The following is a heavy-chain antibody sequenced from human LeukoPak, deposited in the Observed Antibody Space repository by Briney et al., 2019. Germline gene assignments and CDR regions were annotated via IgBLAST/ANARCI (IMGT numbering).Heavy chain of an antibody. V-gene: IGHV4-34*01. CDR2: INHSGST. D-gene: IGHD2-2*01. Sequence: SETLSLTCAVYGGSFRGYYWSWIRKPPGKGLEWIGEINHSGSTNYNPSLKSRVTISVDTSKNQFSLKLSSVTAADTAVYYCARGSLVVPAAMFLWGQGTLVTVSS. CDR3: ARGSLVVPAAMFL. J-gene: IGHJ4*02. CDR1: GGSFRGYY.